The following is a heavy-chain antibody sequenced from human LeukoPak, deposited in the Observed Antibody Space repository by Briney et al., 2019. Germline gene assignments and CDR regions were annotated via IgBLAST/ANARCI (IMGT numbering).Heavy chain of an antibody. CDR1: GFTFSSYW. J-gene: IGHJ6*02. Sequence: PGGSLRLSCAASGFTFSSYWMSWVRQAPGKGLEWVANIKQDGSEKYYVDSVKGRFTISGDNAKNSLYLQMNSLRAEDTAVYYCARVYGYSSSWYDYYGMDVWGQGTTVTVSS. CDR2: IKQDGSEK. V-gene: IGHV3-7*01. CDR3: ARVYGYSSSWYDYYGMDV. D-gene: IGHD6-13*01.